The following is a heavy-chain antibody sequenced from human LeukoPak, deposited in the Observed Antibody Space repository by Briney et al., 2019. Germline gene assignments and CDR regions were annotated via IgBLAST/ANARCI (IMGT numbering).Heavy chain of an antibody. D-gene: IGHD3-10*01. CDR2: MWYDGSNK. V-gene: IGHV3-33*06. CDR3: AKDLAVRGVTGIDY. J-gene: IGHJ4*02. CDR1: GFTFSSYG. Sequence: GGSLRLSCAASGFTFSSYGMHWVRQAPGKGLEWVAVMWYDGSNKYYADSVKGRFTISRDNSKNTLYLQMNSLRAEDTAVYYRAKDLAVRGVTGIDYWGQGTLVTVSS.